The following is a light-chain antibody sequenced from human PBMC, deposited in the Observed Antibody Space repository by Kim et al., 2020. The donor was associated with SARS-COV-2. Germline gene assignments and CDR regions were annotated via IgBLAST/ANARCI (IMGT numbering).Light chain of an antibody. V-gene: IGLV1-40*01. CDR1: GSNMGEGND. Sequence: VTTSGQGSGSNMGEGNDVHWYKQLHETAPKLRIYGNSNRPSGVPDRFSGSKSGTSASLAITGLQAEDEADYYCQSYDSSLSGVVFGGGTQLTVL. J-gene: IGLJ2*01. CDR2: GNS. CDR3: QSYDSSLSGVV.